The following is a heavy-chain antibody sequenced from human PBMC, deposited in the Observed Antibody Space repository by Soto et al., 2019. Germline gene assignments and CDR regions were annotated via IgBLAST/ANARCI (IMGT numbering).Heavy chain of an antibody. D-gene: IGHD3-3*01. Sequence: QITLNESGPTQVKPRQTLTLTCTFSGFSLTTRGGGVGWIRQSPGKAPEWLALIYWDDDKRYSPSLKSRLTITKDTSKNQVVLTMADLDTSDTATYYCAHRVLRTVFGLVTTTAIYFDFWGQGTPVAVSS. V-gene: IGHV2-5*02. CDR3: AHRVLRTVFGLVTTTAIYFDF. CDR1: GFSLTTRGGG. CDR2: IYWDDDK. J-gene: IGHJ4*02.